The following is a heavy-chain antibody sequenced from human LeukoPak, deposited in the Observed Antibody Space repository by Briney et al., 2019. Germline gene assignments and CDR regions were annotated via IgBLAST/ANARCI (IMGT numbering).Heavy chain of an antibody. CDR2: IYTSGST. D-gene: IGHD2-2*01. J-gene: IGHJ5*02. Sequence: SETLSLTCTVSGGSISSYYWRWIRQPAGKGLEWIGRIYTSGSTNYNPSLKSRVTMSVDTSKNQFSLKLSSVTDADTAVYYCARDVPYQLHGGWFDPWGQGTLVTVPS. CDR3: ARDVPYQLHGGWFDP. V-gene: IGHV4-4*07. CDR1: GGSISSYY.